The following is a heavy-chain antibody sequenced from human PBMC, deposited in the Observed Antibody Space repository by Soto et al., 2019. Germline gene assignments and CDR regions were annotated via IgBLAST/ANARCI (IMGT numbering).Heavy chain of an antibody. CDR3: ARDRSLLGITMVRGPSLDGYYYYYGMDV. D-gene: IGHD3-10*01. CDR1: GGTFSSYA. Sequence: SVKVSCKASGGTFSSYAISWVRQAPGQGLEWMGGIIPTFGTANYAQKFQGRVTITADESTSTAYMELSSLRSEDTAVYYCARDRSLLGITMVRGPSLDGYYYYYGMDVWGQGTTVTVSS. CDR2: IIPTFGTA. J-gene: IGHJ6*02. V-gene: IGHV1-69*13.